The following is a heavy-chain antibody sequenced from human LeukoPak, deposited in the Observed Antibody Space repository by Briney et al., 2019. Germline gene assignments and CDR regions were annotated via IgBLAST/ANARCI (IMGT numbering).Heavy chain of an antibody. CDR3: AKPRRRIAAAGTDYFDY. V-gene: IGHV3-23*01. CDR1: GFTFSSYA. Sequence: PGGSLRLSCAASGFTFSSYAMSWVRQAPGKGLEWVSAISGSGGSTYYADSVKGRFTISRDNSKNTLYLQMNSLRAEDTAVYYCAKPRRRIAAAGTDYFDYWGQGTLVTVSS. CDR2: ISGSGGST. J-gene: IGHJ4*02. D-gene: IGHD6-13*01.